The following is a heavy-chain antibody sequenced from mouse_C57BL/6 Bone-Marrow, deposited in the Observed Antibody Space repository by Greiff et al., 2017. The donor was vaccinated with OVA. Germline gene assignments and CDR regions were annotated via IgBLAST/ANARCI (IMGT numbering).Heavy chain of an antibody. V-gene: IGHV5-6*01. Sequence: EVQLVESGGDLVKPGGSLKLSCAASGFTFSSYGMSWVRQTPDKRLEWVATISSGGSYTYYPDNVKGRFTISRDNAKNTLYLQMSSLKSEDTAMYYCARQEGYWGQGTTLTVSS. CDR1: GFTFSSYG. CDR2: ISSGGSYT. CDR3: ARQEGY. J-gene: IGHJ2*01.